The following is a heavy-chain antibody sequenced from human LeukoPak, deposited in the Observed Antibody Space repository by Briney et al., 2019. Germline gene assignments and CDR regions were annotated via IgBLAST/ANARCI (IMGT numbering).Heavy chain of an antibody. J-gene: IGHJ4*02. V-gene: IGHV3-23*01. CDR1: GFTFSSYA. CDR3: AKSNYVWGSSGYFDY. D-gene: IGHD3-16*01. CDR2: ISGSGGST. Sequence: GGSLRLSCAASGFTFSSYAMSWVRQAPGKGLEWVSAISGSGGSTYYADSVKGRFTISRDNSKNTLYLRMNSLRAEDTAVYYCAKSNYVWGSSGYFDYWGQGTLVTVSS.